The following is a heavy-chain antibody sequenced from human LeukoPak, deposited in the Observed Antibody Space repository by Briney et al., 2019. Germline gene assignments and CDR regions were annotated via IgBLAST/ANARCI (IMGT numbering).Heavy chain of an antibody. CDR1: GGSFSGYY. D-gene: IGHD3-3*01. CDR3: ARGYYDFWSGYYVYYFDY. CDR2: INHSGST. Sequence: SETLSLTCAVYGGSFSGYYWSWIRQPPGKGLGWIGEINHSGSTNYNPSLKSRVTISVDTSKNQFSLKLSSVTAADTAVYYCARGYYDFWSGYYVYYFDYWGQGTLVTVSS. J-gene: IGHJ4*02. V-gene: IGHV4-34*01.